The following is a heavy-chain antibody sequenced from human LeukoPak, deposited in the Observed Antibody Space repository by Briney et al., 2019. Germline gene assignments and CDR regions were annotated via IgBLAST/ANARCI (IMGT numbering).Heavy chain of an antibody. CDR3: ARDRGGSYSAIDY. J-gene: IGHJ4*02. D-gene: IGHD2-15*01. Sequence: GEYLRLYCADYGINYSSYSLNWVRQAPGQGQEWTYFIRSSSLTIYYADAVNCRFTISRDNAEKSLYLQSYSLRAEDTAVYYCARDRGGSYSAIDYWGQGTLVTVSS. V-gene: IGHV3-48*04. CDR2: IRSSSLTI. CDR1: GINYSSYS.